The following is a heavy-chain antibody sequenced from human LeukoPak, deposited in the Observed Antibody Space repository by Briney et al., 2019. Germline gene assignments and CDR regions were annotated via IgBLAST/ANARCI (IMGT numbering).Heavy chain of an antibody. CDR3: AKDIGPGVGATLSDY. CDR2: ISYDGSNK. V-gene: IGHV3-30*18. J-gene: IGHJ4*02. CDR1: GFTFSSYG. Sequence: GRSLRLSCAASGFTFSSYGMHWVRQAPGKGLEWVAVISYDGSNKYYADSVKGRFTISRDNSKNTLYLQMNSLRAEDTAVYYCAKDIGPGVGATLSDYWGQGTLVTVSS. D-gene: IGHD2-15*01.